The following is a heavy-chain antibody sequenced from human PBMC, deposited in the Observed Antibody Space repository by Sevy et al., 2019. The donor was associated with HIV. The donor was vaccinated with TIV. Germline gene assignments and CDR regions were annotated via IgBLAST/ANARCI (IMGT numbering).Heavy chain of an antibody. CDR1: GFTVSRNY. CDR3: AVCSSAWTLFDY. CDR2: MYSDGNT. Sequence: GGSLRLSCAASGFTVSRNYMSWVRQAPGKGLEWVSDMYSDGNTFYADSVQDRFTMSRDNSKNTLDLQMNSLRAEDTAVYDCAVCSSAWTLFDYWGQGTLVTVSS. V-gene: IGHV3-66*01. D-gene: IGHD6-19*01. J-gene: IGHJ4*02.